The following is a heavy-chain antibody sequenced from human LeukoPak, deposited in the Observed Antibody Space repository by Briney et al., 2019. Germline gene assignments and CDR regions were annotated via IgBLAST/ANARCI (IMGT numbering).Heavy chain of an antibody. CDR1: GFTFSSYG. CDR3: AKSFHDYGDYFGLFPNYYYGMDV. CDR2: ISYDGSNK. D-gene: IGHD4-17*01. J-gene: IGHJ6*02. Sequence: PGGSLRLSCAASGFTFSSYGMHWVRQAPGKGLEWVAVISYDGSNKYYADSVKGRFTISRDNSKNTLYLQMNSLRAEDTAVYYCAKSFHDYGDYFGLFPNYYYGMDVWGQGTTVTVSS. V-gene: IGHV3-30*18.